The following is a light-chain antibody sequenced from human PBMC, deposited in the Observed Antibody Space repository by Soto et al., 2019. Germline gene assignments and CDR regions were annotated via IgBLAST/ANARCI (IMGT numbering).Light chain of an antibody. CDR3: QQYNNWPPWT. V-gene: IGKV3-20*01. J-gene: IGKJ1*01. Sequence: EIVLTQSPGTLTLSPVETDTLSCKPSQTVNSDYLAWFQQRPGQAPRLLIFATSRRATDIPDRFSGSGSGTDFTLTISSLQSEDFAVYYCQQYNNWPPWTFGQGTKVDIK. CDR2: ATS. CDR1: QTVNSDY.